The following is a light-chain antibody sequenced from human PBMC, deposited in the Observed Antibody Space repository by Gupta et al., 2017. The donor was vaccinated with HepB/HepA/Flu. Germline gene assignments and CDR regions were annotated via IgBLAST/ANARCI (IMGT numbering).Light chain of an antibody. CDR1: SGSIASNY. J-gene: IGLJ3*02. V-gene: IGLV6-57*03. Sequence: FKLTQPPSVSESPGKTVTISCTRSSGSIASNYVQWYQQRPGSAPTAVIYEDFQRASGVPDRFSGSIDSSSNSASLTISGLETDDEADYYCQSYDSSNHWVFGGGTKLTVL. CDR3: QSYDSSNHWV. CDR2: EDF.